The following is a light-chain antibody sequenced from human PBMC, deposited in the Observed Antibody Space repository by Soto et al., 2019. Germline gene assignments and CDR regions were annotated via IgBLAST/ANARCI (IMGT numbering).Light chain of an antibody. V-gene: IGLV2-14*03. Sequence: QSVLTQPASVSGSPGRSIAISCTGTSSDVGAYNYVSWYQQHPGKAPKLMIYDVSNRPSGVSNRFSGSKSGNTASLTISGLQAEDEADYYCNSYTTGSTYVFGTGTKVTVL. CDR1: SSDVGAYNY. J-gene: IGLJ1*01. CDR3: NSYTTGSTYV. CDR2: DVS.